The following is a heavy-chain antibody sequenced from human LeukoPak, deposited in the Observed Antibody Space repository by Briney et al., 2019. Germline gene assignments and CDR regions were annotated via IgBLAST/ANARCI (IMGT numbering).Heavy chain of an antibody. V-gene: IGHV4-59*01. CDR1: GGSISGYY. J-gene: IGHJ5*02. D-gene: IGHD3-10*01. Sequence: SETLSLTCTVSGGSISGYYWTWVRQPPGKGLEWIGYVYHSGGNSYNPSLKSRVTIAVDTSKNQFSLKLTSVTAADTAVYYCARDNADYASGGDWFDPWGQGTLVTVSS. CDR2: VYHSGGN. CDR3: ARDNADYASGGDWFDP.